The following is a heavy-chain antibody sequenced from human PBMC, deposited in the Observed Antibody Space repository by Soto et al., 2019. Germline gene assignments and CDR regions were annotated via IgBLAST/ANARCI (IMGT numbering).Heavy chain of an antibody. D-gene: IGHD6-6*01. J-gene: IGHJ4*02. CDR3: TKSSGGSSSVGMDY. CDR1: GSIFKNYA. Sequence: GGSLRLSCAVSGSIFKNYALNWVRQSPGKGLEWVASITRDGYNKYYADSVKGRFTISRDNSKNTLSLQMTALRVEDSSVYYCTKSSGGSSSVGMDYWGPGTLVTVSS. CDR2: ITRDGYNK. V-gene: IGHV3-30*04.